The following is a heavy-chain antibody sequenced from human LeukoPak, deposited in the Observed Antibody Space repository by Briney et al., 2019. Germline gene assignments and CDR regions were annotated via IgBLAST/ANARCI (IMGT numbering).Heavy chain of an antibody. CDR1: GGSISSGGYY. J-gene: IGHJ4*02. D-gene: IGHD3-16*02. CDR2: IYYSGST. Sequence: SETLSLTCTVSGGSISSGGYYWSWIRQHPGKGLEWIGYIYYSGSTYYNPSLKSRVTISVDTSKNQFSLKLSSVTAADTAAYYCASVWGSYRDLDYWGQGTLVTVSS. V-gene: IGHV4-31*03. CDR3: ASVWGSYRDLDY.